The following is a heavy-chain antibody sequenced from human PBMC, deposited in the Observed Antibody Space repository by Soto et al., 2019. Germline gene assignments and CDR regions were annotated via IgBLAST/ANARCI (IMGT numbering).Heavy chain of an antibody. Sequence: GGSLRLSCEASGFKFDDYMMHWVRQAPGKGLEWISLISWDGGSIDYADSIKGRFTVSRDNSKNSLYLHMNSLKTEVTAIYYCAKEGNGGSSLDHWGQGTLVTVSS. D-gene: IGHD2-15*01. CDR1: GFKFDDYM. CDR2: ISWDGGSI. J-gene: IGHJ4*02. V-gene: IGHV3-43*01. CDR3: AKEGNGGSSLDH.